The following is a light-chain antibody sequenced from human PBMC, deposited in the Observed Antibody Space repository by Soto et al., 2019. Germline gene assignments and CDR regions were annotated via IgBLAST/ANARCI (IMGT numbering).Light chain of an antibody. CDR2: DTS. J-gene: IGLJ3*02. Sequence: QTVVTQEPSLTVSPGGTVTLTCGSSTGTVTSGHYPYWFQQKPGQAPRTLIYDTSKKHSWTPARFSGSLLGGKAALTLSGAQPEDEADYYCLFSYSAARVFCGGTKVTVL. V-gene: IGLV7-46*01. CDR3: LFSYSAARV. CDR1: TGTVTSGHY.